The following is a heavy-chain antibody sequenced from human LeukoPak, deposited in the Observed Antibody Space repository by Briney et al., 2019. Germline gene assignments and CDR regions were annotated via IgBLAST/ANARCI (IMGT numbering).Heavy chain of an antibody. CDR3: VKASSDYYYDS. J-gene: IGHJ5*01. D-gene: IGHD3-22*01. Sequence: PGGSLRLSCAASGFTVSSNYMNWVRQAPGKGLEWVSVIYSGGSTFYADSVEGRFTISRDNSKNTLYLQMSSLRTEDTAVYYCVKASSDYYYDSWGQGALVTVSS. CDR2: IYSGGST. CDR1: GFTVSSNY. V-gene: IGHV3-53*05.